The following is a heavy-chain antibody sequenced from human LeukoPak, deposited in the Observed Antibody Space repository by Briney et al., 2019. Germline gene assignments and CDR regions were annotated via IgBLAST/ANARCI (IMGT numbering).Heavy chain of an antibody. CDR2: IYHTGST. CDR1: GGSISSYY. D-gene: IGHD4/OR15-4a*01. J-gene: IGHJ3*02. CDR3: ARHANSDAFDI. V-gene: IGHV4-59*01. Sequence: SETLSLTCTVSGGSISSYYWSWLRQPPGKGLEWIGYIYHTGSTNSNPSLKSRVTISVDTSKNQFSLKLSSVTAGDTAVYYCARHANSDAFDIWGQGTTVTVSS.